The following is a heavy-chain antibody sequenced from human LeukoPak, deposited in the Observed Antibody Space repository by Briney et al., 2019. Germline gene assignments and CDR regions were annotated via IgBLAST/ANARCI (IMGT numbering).Heavy chain of an antibody. D-gene: IGHD1-26*01. CDR2: ISSTGGFT. CDR3: AKGVGIVHFGMDV. CDR1: GFAFRSYG. V-gene: IGHV3-23*01. Sequence: GGSQRLSCAASGFAFRSYGMSWVRQAPGKGLEWVSSISSTGGFTYYADSVKGRFTISRDNSKNTLFLQMNSLKGEDTAVYYCAKGVGIVHFGMDVWGQGTTDTVYS. J-gene: IGHJ6*02.